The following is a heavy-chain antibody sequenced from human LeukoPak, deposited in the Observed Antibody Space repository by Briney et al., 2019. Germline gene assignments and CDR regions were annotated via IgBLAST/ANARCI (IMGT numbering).Heavy chain of an antibody. CDR1: GFTFSIYA. J-gene: IGHJ3*02. Sequence: PGGSLRLSCAASGFTFSIYAMSWVRQAPGKGLEWVSATSGSGGTAYYADSVKGRFTISRDNSRNTPYLQMNSLRAEDTAVYYCARALNGFDIWGPGTLVTVSS. CDR3: ARALNGFDI. V-gene: IGHV3-23*01. CDR2: TSGSGGTA.